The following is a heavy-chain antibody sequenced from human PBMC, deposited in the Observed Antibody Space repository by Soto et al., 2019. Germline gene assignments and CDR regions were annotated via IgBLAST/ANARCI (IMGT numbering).Heavy chain of an antibody. Sequence: ASVKVSCKASGYTFTSYGISWGRQAPGQGIDWMGWISAYNGNTNYAQKLQGRVTMTTDTSTSTAYMELRSLRSDDTAVYYCARGIVVVPAAIGYYYYGMDVWGQGTTVTVS. J-gene: IGHJ6*02. CDR2: ISAYNGNT. V-gene: IGHV1-18*04. CDR3: ARGIVVVPAAIGYYYYGMDV. D-gene: IGHD2-2*02. CDR1: GYTFTSYG.